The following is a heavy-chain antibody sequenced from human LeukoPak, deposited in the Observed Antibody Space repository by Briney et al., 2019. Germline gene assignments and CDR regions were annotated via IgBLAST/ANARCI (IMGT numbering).Heavy chain of an antibody. CDR3: ARDALDDSSGYYSGY. CDR1: GGSISINDYY. CDR2: IFYSGTA. Sequence: SETLSLTCTVSGGSISINDYYWGWIRQPPGEGLEWIGSIFYSGTAHYTPSLRSRATISVDTSENQFSLKLSSVTAADTAVYYCARDALDDSSGYYSGYWGQGTLVTVSS. D-gene: IGHD3-22*01. V-gene: IGHV4-39*07. J-gene: IGHJ4*02.